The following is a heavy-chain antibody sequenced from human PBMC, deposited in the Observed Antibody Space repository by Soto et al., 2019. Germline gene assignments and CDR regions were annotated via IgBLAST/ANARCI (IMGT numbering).Heavy chain of an antibody. CDR2: ISAYNGNT. D-gene: IGHD1-26*01. Sequence: SVKVSCKASGYTFTSYGISWLRQAPRQGHERMGWISAYNGNTNYAQKLPGRVTMTTDTSTSKAYMGLRSLRSDDTAVYYCARCSGSTQGPYYYYGMDVWGQGTTVTVSS. CDR1: GYTFTSYG. V-gene: IGHV1-18*01. J-gene: IGHJ6*02. CDR3: ARCSGSTQGPYYYYGMDV.